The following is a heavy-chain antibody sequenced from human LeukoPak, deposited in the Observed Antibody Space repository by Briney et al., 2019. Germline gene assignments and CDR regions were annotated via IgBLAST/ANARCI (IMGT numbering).Heavy chain of an antibody. CDR1: GGTFSSYA. V-gene: IGHV1-69*13. D-gene: IGHD5-18*01. Sequence: ASVKVSCKASGGTFSSYAISWVRQAPGQGLEWMGGIIPIFGTANYAQKFQGRVTITADESTSTAYMELSSLRSEDTAVYYCARLGNEYSYIPLSTWGQGTLVTVSS. CDR2: IIPIFGTA. J-gene: IGHJ5*02. CDR3: ARLGNEYSYIPLST.